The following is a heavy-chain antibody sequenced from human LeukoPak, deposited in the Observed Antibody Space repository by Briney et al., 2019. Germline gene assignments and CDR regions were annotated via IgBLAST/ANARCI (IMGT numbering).Heavy chain of an antibody. CDR3: TTRRQDGW. V-gene: IGHV3-15*01. D-gene: IGHD2-15*01. J-gene: IGHJ4*02. CDR2: IKSKSDGGTI. CDR1: GFTFSDAW. Sequence: PGGSLRLSCVGSGFTFSDAWMSWVRQAPGKGLEWVGRIKSKSDGGTIDYAAPVKGRFTISRDDSRNTLYLQMNSLKTEDTAVDYCTTRRQDGWWGQGTLVTVS.